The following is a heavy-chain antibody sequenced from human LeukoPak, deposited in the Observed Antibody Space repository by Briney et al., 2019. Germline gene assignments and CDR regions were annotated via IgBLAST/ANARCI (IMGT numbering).Heavy chain of an antibody. J-gene: IGHJ4*02. CDR2: INHSGST. CDR3: ARYGYGSGGDY. CDR1: GGSFSGYY. D-gene: IGHD3-10*01. V-gene: IGHV4-34*01. Sequence: SETLSLTCAVYGGSFSGYYWSWICQPPGKGLEWIGEINHSGSTNYNPSLKSRVTISVDTSKNQFSLKLSSVTAADTAIYYCARYGYGSGGDYWGQGTLVTVSS.